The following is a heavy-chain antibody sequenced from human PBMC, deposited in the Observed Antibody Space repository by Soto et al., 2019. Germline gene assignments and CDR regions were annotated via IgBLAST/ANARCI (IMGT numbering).Heavy chain of an antibody. CDR3: ARDWGDILTGYYVYYGMDV. V-gene: IGHV1-69*13. CDR1: GGTFSSYA. CDR2: IIPIFGTA. Sequence: SVKFSCKASGGTFSSYAISWVRQAPGQGLEWMGGIIPIFGTANYAQKFQGRVTITADESTSTAYMELSSLRSEDTAVYYCARDWGDILTGYYVYYGMDVWGQGTTVTVS. D-gene: IGHD3-9*01. J-gene: IGHJ6*02.